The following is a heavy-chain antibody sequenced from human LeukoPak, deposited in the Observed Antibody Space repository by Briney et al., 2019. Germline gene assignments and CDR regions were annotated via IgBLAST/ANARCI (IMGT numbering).Heavy chain of an antibody. Sequence: SETLSLTCTVSGGSISSSSYYWGWIRQPPGKGLEWIGSIYYSGSTYYNPSLKSRVTISVDTSKNQFSLKLSSVTAADTAVYYCARDLSYYGSGGHWFDPWGQGTLVTVSS. CDR2: IYYSGST. V-gene: IGHV4-39*07. CDR1: GGSISSSSYY. D-gene: IGHD3-10*01. CDR3: ARDLSYYGSGGHWFDP. J-gene: IGHJ5*02.